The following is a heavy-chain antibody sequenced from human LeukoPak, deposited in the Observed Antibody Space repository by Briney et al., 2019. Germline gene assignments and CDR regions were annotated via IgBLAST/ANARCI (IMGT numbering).Heavy chain of an antibody. V-gene: IGHV4-59*01. J-gene: IGHJ4*02. CDR3: ARSDSSGYFPIDY. CDR1: GASISSYF. D-gene: IGHD3-22*01. Sequence: SETLSLTCTVSGASISSYFWTWIRQPPGKGLEWIGYVYFTGSTKYNPSLKSRVTISLDTSKNQFSLKLNSVTAADTAVYYCARSDSSGYFPIDYWGQGTLVTVSS. CDR2: VYFTGST.